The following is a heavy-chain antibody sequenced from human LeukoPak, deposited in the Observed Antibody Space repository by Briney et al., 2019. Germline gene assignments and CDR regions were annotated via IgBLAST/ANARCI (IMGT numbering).Heavy chain of an antibody. Sequence: SETLSLTCTVSGGSISRSSFYWGWIRQPPGKGLEWIGSIYHSGSTYYNPSLKSRVTISVDTSKNQFSLKLSSVTAADTAVYYCARVLYYYDSSGSHDAFDIWGQGTMVTVSS. J-gene: IGHJ3*02. D-gene: IGHD3-22*01. CDR3: ARVLYYYDSSGSHDAFDI. CDR1: GGSISRSSFY. V-gene: IGHV4-39*07. CDR2: IYHSGST.